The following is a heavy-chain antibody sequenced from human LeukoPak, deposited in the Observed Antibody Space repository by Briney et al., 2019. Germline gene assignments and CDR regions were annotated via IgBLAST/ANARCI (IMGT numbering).Heavy chain of an antibody. D-gene: IGHD3-10*01. CDR3: AVWFGELPPNYYYYGMDV. J-gene: IGHJ6*02. V-gene: IGHV1-46*03. CDR2: INPSGGST. CDR1: GYTFTSYY. Sequence: ASVKVSCKASGYTFTSYYMHWVRQAPRQGLEWMGIINPSGGSTSYAQKFQGRVTMTRDTSTSTVYMELSSLRPEDTAVYYCAVWFGELPPNYYYYGMDVWGQGTTVTVSS.